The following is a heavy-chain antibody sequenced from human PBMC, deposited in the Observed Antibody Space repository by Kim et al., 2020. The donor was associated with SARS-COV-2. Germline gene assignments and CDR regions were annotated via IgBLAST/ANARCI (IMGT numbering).Heavy chain of an antibody. CDR3: ARETLSLWFGDLIYYFDY. D-gene: IGHD3-10*01. CDR1: GFTFSNYT. Sequence: GGSLRLSCAVSGFTFSNYTMNWVRQAPGKGLEWVSSISSSSSHIYYADAVKGRFTISGDNAKNSLYLQMNSLRAEDTAVYYCARETLSLWFGDLIYYFDYWGQGTLVTVSS. CDR2: ISSSSSHI. V-gene: IGHV3-21*01. J-gene: IGHJ4*02.